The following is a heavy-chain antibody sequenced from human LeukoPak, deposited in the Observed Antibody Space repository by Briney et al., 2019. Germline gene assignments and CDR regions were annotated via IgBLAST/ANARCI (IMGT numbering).Heavy chain of an antibody. Sequence: APVKVSCKSSGYTFTSYGFSWVRQAPGQGLEWMGWISAYNGNTLYAQKFQGRVTMTTDTSTGTADMELRSLRSDDTAMYYCARALPSARYYDTGGVDPPNPHFDFWGQGTLVTVSS. CDR1: GYTFTSYG. D-gene: IGHD3-22*01. CDR2: ISAYNGNT. CDR3: ARALPSARYYDTGGVDPPNPHFDF. V-gene: IGHV1-18*01. J-gene: IGHJ4*02.